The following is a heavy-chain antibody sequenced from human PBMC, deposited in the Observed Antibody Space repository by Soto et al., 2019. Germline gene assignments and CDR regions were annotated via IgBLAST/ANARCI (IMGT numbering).Heavy chain of an antibody. J-gene: IGHJ4*02. D-gene: IGHD3-9*01. V-gene: IGHV4-31*03. CDR3: ARSPHFDGYNDY. Sequence: QVQLQESGPGLVKPSQTLSLTCTVSGDSISCGGYYWSWIRQHPGKGLEWIAHIYYSGSTYYNPSLKSRVTISVDTSKNQFSLKLSSVTEADTAVYYCARSPHFDGYNDYWGQGTLVTVSS. CDR2: IYYSGST. CDR1: GDSISCGGYY.